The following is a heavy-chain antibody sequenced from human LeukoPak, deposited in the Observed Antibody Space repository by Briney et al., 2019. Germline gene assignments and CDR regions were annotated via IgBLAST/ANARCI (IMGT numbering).Heavy chain of an antibody. Sequence: GRSLRLSCAASGFTFSSYAMHWVRQAPGKGLEWVAVISYDGSNKYYADSVKGRFTISRDNSKNTLYLQMNSLRAEDTAVYYCARESPEGAFDYWGQGTPVTVSS. D-gene: IGHD1-26*01. V-gene: IGHV3-30-3*01. CDR3: ARESPEGAFDY. CDR1: GFTFSSYA. CDR2: ISYDGSNK. J-gene: IGHJ4*02.